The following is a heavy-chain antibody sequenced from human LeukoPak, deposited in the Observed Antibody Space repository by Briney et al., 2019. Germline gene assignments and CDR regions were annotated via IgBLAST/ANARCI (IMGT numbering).Heavy chain of an antibody. Sequence: PSETLSLTCSVSGDSMSSYYWSWIRQPPGKGLEWIGYIYYNGNTNYNPSLKNRVTITVDRSKSEFSLKLNSVTAADTAVYFCARGGPSSSGYAGDGFDIWGQGAMVTVSS. D-gene: IGHD3-22*01. CDR3: ARGGPSSSGYAGDGFDI. CDR1: GDSMSSYY. V-gene: IGHV4-59*01. CDR2: IYYNGNT. J-gene: IGHJ3*02.